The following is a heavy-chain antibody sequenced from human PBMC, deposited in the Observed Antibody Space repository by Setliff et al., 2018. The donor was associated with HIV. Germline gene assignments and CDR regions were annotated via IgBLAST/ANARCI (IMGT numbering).Heavy chain of an antibody. CDR1: GGSISSGGYY. D-gene: IGHD3-10*01. CDR2: IYNSDTT. Sequence: SETLSLTCTVSGGSISSGGYYWSWIRQHPGKGLEWIGYIYNSDTTNYNPSLKSRVTISVDTSKNQLSLKRSSVTAADTAVYYCARGSFIGDYYYFDYWGQGTLVTVSS. CDR3: ARGSFIGDYYYFDY. J-gene: IGHJ4*02. V-gene: IGHV4-31*03.